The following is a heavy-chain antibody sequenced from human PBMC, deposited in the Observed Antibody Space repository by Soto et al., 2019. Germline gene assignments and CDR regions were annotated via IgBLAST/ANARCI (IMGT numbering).Heavy chain of an antibody. J-gene: IGHJ4*02. CDR3: ARVGCFDSDGFPRPYDY. V-gene: IGHV1-3*01. CDR1: GYNLTKYS. Sequence: QVQLVQSAADVKKPGASVKVSCQASGYNLTKYSIYWVRQAPGQRLEWMGWINGGKDNARYSQKFQGRVTITQSSSASTVFMELSGLRSEDTAVYYCARVGCFDSDGFPRPYDYWGQGTLVTVSS. CDR2: INGGKDNA. D-gene: IGHD3-10*01.